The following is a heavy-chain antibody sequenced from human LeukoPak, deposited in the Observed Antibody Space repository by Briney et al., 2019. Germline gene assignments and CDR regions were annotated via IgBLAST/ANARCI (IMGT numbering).Heavy chain of an antibody. CDR3: ARDHAGGYYYVSFDP. D-gene: IGHD3-22*01. Sequence: SETLSLTCTVSGYSISSGYYWGWIRQPPGKGLEWIGSIYHSGSTYYNPSLKSRVTISVDTSKNQFSLTLSSVTAADTAVYYCARDHAGGYYYVSFDPWGQGTLVTVSS. V-gene: IGHV4-38-2*02. CDR2: IYHSGST. CDR1: GYSISSGYY. J-gene: IGHJ5*02.